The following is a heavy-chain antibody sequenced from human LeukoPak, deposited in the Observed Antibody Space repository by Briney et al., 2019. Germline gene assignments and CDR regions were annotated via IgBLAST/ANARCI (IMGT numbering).Heavy chain of an antibody. Sequence: GGSLRLSCAASGFTFSSYSMNWVRQAPGKGLGWVSSISSTSNYIYYADSVKGRFTISRDNAKTSLYLQMNSLRAEDTAVYYCARDDRYSYGYSQSGHFDYWGQGILVTVSS. CDR2: ISSTSNYI. D-gene: IGHD5-18*01. CDR3: ARDDRYSYGYSQSGHFDY. V-gene: IGHV3-21*01. CDR1: GFTFSSYS. J-gene: IGHJ4*02.